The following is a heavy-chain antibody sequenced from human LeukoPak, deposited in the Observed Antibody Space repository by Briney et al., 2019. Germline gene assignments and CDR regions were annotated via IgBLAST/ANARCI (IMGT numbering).Heavy chain of an antibody. J-gene: IGHJ4*02. CDR3: ARDYYDSSGYYLTFDY. CDR2: ISSSSYI. CDR1: GFTFSSYA. V-gene: IGHV3-21*01. D-gene: IGHD3-22*01. Sequence: PGGSLRLSCAASGFTFSSYAMSWVRQAPGKGLEWVSSISSSSYIYYADSVKGRFTISRDNAKNSLYLQMNSLRAEDTAVYYCARDYYDSSGYYLTFDYWGQGTLVTVSS.